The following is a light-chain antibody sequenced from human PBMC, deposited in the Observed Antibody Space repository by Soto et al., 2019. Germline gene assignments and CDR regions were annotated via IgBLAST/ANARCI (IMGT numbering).Light chain of an antibody. CDR2: KAS. Sequence: DIQMTQSPSTLSASVGDRVTITCRASQSISSRLAWYQQKPGKAPKLLIYKASSLESGVPSRFSGSGSGTDFTLTISSPQPDDFATYYCQQYNSYWTFGQGTKVEIK. CDR1: QSISSR. J-gene: IGKJ1*01. V-gene: IGKV1-5*03. CDR3: QQYNSYWT.